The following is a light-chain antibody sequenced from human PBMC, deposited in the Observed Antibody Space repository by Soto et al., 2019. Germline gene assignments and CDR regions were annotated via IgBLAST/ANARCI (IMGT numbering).Light chain of an antibody. CDR2: GNK. J-gene: IGLJ1*01. Sequence: QSVLTQPPSVSGAPGQRVTISCTGSSSNIGAGYDVHWYQQRPGTAPKLLIYGNKNRPSGVPDRFSGSKSGTSASLAITGLQAEDEADYYCCSYAGSYTCVFGTGTKVTVL. CDR1: SSNIGAGYD. CDR3: CSYAGSYTCV. V-gene: IGLV1-40*01.